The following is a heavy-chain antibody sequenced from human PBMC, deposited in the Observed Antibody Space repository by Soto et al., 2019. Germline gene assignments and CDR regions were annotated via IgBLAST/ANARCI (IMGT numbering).Heavy chain of an antibody. J-gene: IGHJ4*02. D-gene: IGHD3-3*01. V-gene: IGHV1-69*02. CDR1: GGTFSSYT. CDR2: IIPILGIA. Sequence: ASVKVSCKASGGTFSSYTISWVRQAPGQGLEWMGRIIPILGIANYAQKFQGRVTITADKSTSTAYMELSSLRSEDTAVYYCARRDYDFCSGYLYYFDYWCQGTLVTVSS. CDR3: ARRDYDFCSGYLYYFDY.